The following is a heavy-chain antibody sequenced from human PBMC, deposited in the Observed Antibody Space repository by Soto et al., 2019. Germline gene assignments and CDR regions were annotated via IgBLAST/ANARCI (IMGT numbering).Heavy chain of an antibody. D-gene: IGHD2-2*01. CDR1: GFTFSSYS. J-gene: IGHJ5*02. Sequence: GGSLRLSCAASGFTFSSYSMNWVRQAPGKGLEWVSSISGSGGSTYYADSVKGRFTISRDNSKNTLYLQMNSLRAEDTAVYYCAKDPVPVATPGSAPGGQGTLVPVSS. CDR2: ISGSGGST. V-gene: IGHV3-23*01. CDR3: AKDPVPVATPGSAP.